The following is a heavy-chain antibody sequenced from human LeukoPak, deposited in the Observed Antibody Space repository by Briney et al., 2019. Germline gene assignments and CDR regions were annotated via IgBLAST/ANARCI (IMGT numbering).Heavy chain of an antibody. CDR1: GFTFRSYA. CDR3: TGGIAAAGDLDC. J-gene: IGHJ4*02. V-gene: IGHV3-23*01. Sequence: GGSLRLSCAASGFTFRSYAMSWVRQAPGKGLEWVSGISGSGSSTYYADSVKCRFTISRDNSKHTLYLQMNSLRAEDTAVYYCTGGIAAAGDLDCWGQGTLVTVSS. D-gene: IGHD6-13*01. CDR2: ISGSGSST.